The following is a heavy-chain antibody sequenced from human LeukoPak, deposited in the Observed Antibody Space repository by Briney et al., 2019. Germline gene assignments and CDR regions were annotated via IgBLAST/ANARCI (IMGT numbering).Heavy chain of an antibody. CDR1: GYTFTYLS. V-gene: IGHV1-24*01. J-gene: IGHJ4*02. CDR2: FDPEDGET. CDR3: ATILYDFWDY. D-gene: IGHD3-3*01. Sequence: ASVKVSCKVSGYTFTYLSTRWVRQAPGQGHEWMGGFDPEDGETIYAQKFQGRVTMTEDTSTDTAYMELSSLRSEDTAVYYCATILYDFWDYWGQGTLVTVSS.